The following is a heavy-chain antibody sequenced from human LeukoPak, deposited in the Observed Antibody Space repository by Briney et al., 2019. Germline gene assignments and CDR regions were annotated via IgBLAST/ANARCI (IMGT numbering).Heavy chain of an antibody. V-gene: IGHV4-34*01. CDR1: GGSFSGYY. Sequence: PSETLSLTCAVYGGSFSGYYWSWIRQPPGKGLEWIGEINHSGSTNYNPSLESRVTISVDTSKNQFSLKLSSVTAADTAVYYCARHIVVVVATQTRYYYYGMDVWGQGTTVTVSS. D-gene: IGHD2-15*01. CDR3: ARHIVVVVATQTRYYYYGMDV. J-gene: IGHJ6*02. CDR2: INHSGST.